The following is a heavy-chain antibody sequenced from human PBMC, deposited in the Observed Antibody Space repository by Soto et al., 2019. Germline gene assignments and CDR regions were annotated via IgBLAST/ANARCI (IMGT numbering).Heavy chain of an antibody. V-gene: IGHV3-30*18. D-gene: IGHD6-13*01. CDR1: GFTFSSYG. CDR2: ISYDGSNK. CDR3: AKDRRSFYGSWDQYYFDY. J-gene: IGHJ4*02. Sequence: GGSLRLSCAASGFTFSSYGMHWVRQAPGKGLEWVAVISYDGSNKYYADSVKGRFTISRDNSKNTLYLQMNSLRAEDTAVYYCAKDRRSFYGSWDQYYFDYWGQGTLVTVSS.